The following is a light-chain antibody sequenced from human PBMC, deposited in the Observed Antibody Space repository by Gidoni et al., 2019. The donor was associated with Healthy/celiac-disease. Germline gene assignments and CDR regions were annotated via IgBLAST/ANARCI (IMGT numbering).Light chain of an antibody. CDR3: QQYNSYSRYT. V-gene: IGKV1-5*01. Sequence: DIQMTQSPSTLSASVGDRVTITCRASQSISSWLAWYQQKPGKAPKLLIYDASSLESGDPSRFSGSGSGTEFTLTISSLQPDDFATYYCQQYNSYSRYTFGQXTKLEIK. CDR1: QSISSW. CDR2: DAS. J-gene: IGKJ2*01.